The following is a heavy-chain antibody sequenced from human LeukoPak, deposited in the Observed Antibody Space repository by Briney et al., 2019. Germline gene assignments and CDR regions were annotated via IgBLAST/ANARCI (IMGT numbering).Heavy chain of an antibody. CDR3: AKDYYDSSGYYFPYYYYYYYMDV. CDR1: GFTFSSYA. Sequence: GGSLRLSCAASGFTFSSYAMSWVRQAPGKGLEWVSAISGSGGSTYYADSVKGRFTISRDNSKNTLYLQMSSLRAEDTAVYYCAKDYYDSSGYYFPYYYYYYYMDVWGKGTTVTISS. D-gene: IGHD3-22*01. CDR2: ISGSGGST. V-gene: IGHV3-23*01. J-gene: IGHJ6*03.